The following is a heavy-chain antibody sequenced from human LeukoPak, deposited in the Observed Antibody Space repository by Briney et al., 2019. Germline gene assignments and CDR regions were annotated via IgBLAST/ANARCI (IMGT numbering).Heavy chain of an antibody. D-gene: IGHD2-21*02. CDR1: GGTFSSYA. CDR2: IIPMFGTA. Sequence: GASVKVSCKASGGTFSSYAISWVRQAPGQGLEWMGRIIPMFGTANYAQKFQGRVTITTDESTSTAYMELSSLRSEDTAVYYCEIYCGGDCSRYYFDYWGQGTLVTVSS. CDR3: EIYCGGDCSRYYFDY. V-gene: IGHV1-69*05. J-gene: IGHJ4*02.